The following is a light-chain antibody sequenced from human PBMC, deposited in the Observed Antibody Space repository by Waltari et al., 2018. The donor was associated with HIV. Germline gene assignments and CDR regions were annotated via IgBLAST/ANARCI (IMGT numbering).Light chain of an antibody. J-gene: IGLJ2*01. Sequence: QSVLTQPPSASGTPGQRVTISCSGSSSNLGSNYVYWYQQLPGTAPKLLIYRNNQRPSGVPDRFSGSKSGTSASLAISGLRSEDEADYYCAAWVDSLSVVFGGGTKLTVL. V-gene: IGLV1-47*01. CDR2: RNN. CDR1: SSNLGSNY. CDR3: AAWVDSLSVV.